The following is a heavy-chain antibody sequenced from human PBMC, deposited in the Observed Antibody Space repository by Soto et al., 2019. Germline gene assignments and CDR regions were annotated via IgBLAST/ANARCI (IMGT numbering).Heavy chain of an antibody. V-gene: IGHV4-59*01. CDR2: IYYSGST. J-gene: IGHJ3*02. D-gene: IGHD1-26*01. Sequence: SETLSLTCTVSGGSINDFYWTWIRQPPGKGLEWIGYIYYSGSTNYNPSLKSRVTISVDTSKNQFSLKLSSVTAADTAVYYCARSAWGYAFDIWGRGTVVTVSS. CDR3: ARSAWGYAFDI. CDR1: GGSINDFY.